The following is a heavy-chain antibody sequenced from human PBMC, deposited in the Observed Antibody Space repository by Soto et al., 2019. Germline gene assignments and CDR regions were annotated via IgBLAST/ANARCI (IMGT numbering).Heavy chain of an antibody. CDR2: TYYRSKWYN. CDR1: GDSVSSNSAA. Sequence: SQTLSLTCVTSGDSVSSNSAAWNWIRQSPSRGLEWLGRTYYRSKWYNDYAVSVKSRITINPDTSKNQFSLQLNSVTPEDTAVYYCAREVVEPAAYYYGMDVWGQGTTVTVSS. V-gene: IGHV6-1*01. D-gene: IGHD2-21*01. J-gene: IGHJ6*02. CDR3: AREVVEPAAYYYGMDV.